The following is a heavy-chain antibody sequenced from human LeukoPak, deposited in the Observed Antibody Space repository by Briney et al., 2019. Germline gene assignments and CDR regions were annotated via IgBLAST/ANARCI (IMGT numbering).Heavy chain of an antibody. Sequence: GGSLRLSCAASGFTFSSYAMHWVRQAPGKGLEWVAVISYDGSNKYYADSVKGRFTISRDNSKNTLYLQMNSLRAEDTAVYYYAREAGTGDYYYGMDVWGQGTTVTVSS. J-gene: IGHJ6*02. CDR2: ISYDGSNK. CDR3: AREAGTGDYYYGMDV. CDR1: GFTFSSYA. V-gene: IGHV3-30-3*01. D-gene: IGHD6-19*01.